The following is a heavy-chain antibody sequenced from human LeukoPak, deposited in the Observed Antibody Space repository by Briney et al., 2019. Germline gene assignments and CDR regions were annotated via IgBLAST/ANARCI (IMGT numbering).Heavy chain of an antibody. CDR2: ISYDGSNK. J-gene: IGHJ4*02. CDR1: GFTFSSYA. Sequence: PGGSLRLSCAASGFTFSSYAMHWLRPAPGKGLEWVAVISYDGSNKYYADSVKGRFTISTDNSKNTLYLQMTSPRAEDTAVYYCARPINYYGSGSLVDYWGQGTLVTVSS. V-gene: IGHV3-30*04. CDR3: ARPINYYGSGSLVDY. D-gene: IGHD3-10*01.